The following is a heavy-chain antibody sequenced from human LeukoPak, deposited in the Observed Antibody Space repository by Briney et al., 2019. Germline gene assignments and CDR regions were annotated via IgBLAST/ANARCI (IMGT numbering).Heavy chain of an antibody. J-gene: IGHJ5*02. V-gene: IGHV3-23*01. CDR3: AKEGRRYSGYDTGVVTT. Sequence: GGSLRLSCAASGFTFSSYAMSWVRQAPGKGLEWVSAISGSGGSTYYADSVKGRFTISRDNSKNTLYLQMNSLRAEDTAVYYCAKEGRRYSGYDTGVVTTWGQGTLVTVSS. CDR1: GFTFSSYA. D-gene: IGHD5-12*01. CDR2: ISGSGGST.